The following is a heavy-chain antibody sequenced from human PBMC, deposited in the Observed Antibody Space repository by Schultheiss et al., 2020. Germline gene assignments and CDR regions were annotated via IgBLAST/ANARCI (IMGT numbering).Heavy chain of an antibody. Sequence: SETLSLTCTVSGGSISSGGYYWSWIRQHPGKGLEWIGYIYYSGSTNYNPSLKSRVTISVDTSKNQFSLKLSSVTAADTAVYYCARWGYGDYPYYFDYWGQGTLVTVSS. V-gene: IGHV4-61*08. J-gene: IGHJ4*02. CDR2: IYYSGST. D-gene: IGHD4-17*01. CDR1: GGSISSGGYY. CDR3: ARWGYGDYPYYFDY.